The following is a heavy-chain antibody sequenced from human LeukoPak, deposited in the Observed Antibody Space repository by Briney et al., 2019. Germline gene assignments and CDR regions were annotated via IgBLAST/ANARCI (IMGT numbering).Heavy chain of an antibody. D-gene: IGHD6-13*01. CDR2: INSDGSST. Sequence: PGGSLRLSCAASGFTFSNYWMHWVRQAPGKGLVWVSRINSDGSSTRYADSVKGRFTISRDNAKNTLYLQMNSLRAEDTAVYYCAREIATAATGAFGIWGQGTMVTVSS. V-gene: IGHV3-74*01. CDR1: GFTFSNYW. CDR3: AREIATAATGAFGI. J-gene: IGHJ3*02.